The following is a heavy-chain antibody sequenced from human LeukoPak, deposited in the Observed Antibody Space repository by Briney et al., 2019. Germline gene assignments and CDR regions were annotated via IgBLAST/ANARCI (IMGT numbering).Heavy chain of an antibody. Sequence: SETLSLTCAVYGGSFSGYYWSWIRQPPGKGLEWIGEINHSGSTNYNPSLKSRVTISVDTSKNQFSLKLSSVTAADTAVYYCARGTFLYYDILTGYRASGPFDYWGQGTLVTVSS. CDR3: ARGTFLYYDILTGYRASGPFDY. J-gene: IGHJ4*02. V-gene: IGHV4-34*01. D-gene: IGHD3-9*01. CDR1: GGSFSGYY. CDR2: INHSGST.